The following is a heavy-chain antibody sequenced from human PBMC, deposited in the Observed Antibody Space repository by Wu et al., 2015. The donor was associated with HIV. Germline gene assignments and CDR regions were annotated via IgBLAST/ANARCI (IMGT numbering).Heavy chain of an antibody. CDR3: TRSTFAGGSDTWYSFDK. CDR1: GGTFSSYA. V-gene: IGHV1-69*13. CDR2: IIPIFGTA. Sequence: VQLVQSGAEVKKPGSSVKVSCKASGGTFSSYAISWVRQAPGQGLEWMGRIIPIFGTANYAQKFQGGVTITADESTSTAYMELSSLRSEDTAVYYCTRSTFAGGSDTWYSFDKWGQGTLVSVSS. J-gene: IGHJ4*02. D-gene: IGHD2-15*01.